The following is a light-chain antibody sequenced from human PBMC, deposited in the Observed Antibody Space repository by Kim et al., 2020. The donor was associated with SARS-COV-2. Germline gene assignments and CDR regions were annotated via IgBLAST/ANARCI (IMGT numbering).Light chain of an antibody. J-gene: IGKJ1*01. V-gene: IGKV3-15*01. CDR1: QSVSSN. Sequence: EIVMTQSPATLSVSPGERATLCCRASQSVSSNLAWYQQKPGQAPRLLIYGASTRATGIPARFSGSGSGTEFTLTISSLQSEDFAVYYCQQYSNWPWTFGQGTKVDIK. CDR2: GAS. CDR3: QQYSNWPWT.